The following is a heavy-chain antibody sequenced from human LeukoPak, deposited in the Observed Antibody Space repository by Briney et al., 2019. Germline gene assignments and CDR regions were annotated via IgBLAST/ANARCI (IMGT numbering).Heavy chain of an antibody. CDR1: GFTFNSYA. D-gene: IGHD3-22*01. CDR2: ISGSGGST. J-gene: IGHJ4*02. CDR3: ASQPLYYDSSGMGFDY. V-gene: IGHV3-23*01. Sequence: QSGGSLRLSCAASGFTFNSYAMSWVRQAPGKGLEWVSAISGSGGSTYYADSAKGRFTISRDNSKNTLSLQMNSLRAEDTAVYYCASQPLYYDSSGMGFDYWGQGTLVTVSS.